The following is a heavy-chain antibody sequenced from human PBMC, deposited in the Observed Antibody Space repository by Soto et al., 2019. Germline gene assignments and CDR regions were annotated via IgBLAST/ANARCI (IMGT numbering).Heavy chain of an antibody. V-gene: IGHV4-34*01. CDR3: ARDTIAVAGPGLDY. Sequence: SETLSLTCAVYGGSFSGYYWSWIRQPPGKGLEWIGEINHSGSTNYNPSLKSRVTISVDTSKNQFSLKLSSVTAADTAVYYCARDTIAVAGPGLDYWGQGTLVTVSS. CDR1: GGSFSGYY. D-gene: IGHD6-19*01. J-gene: IGHJ4*02. CDR2: INHSGST.